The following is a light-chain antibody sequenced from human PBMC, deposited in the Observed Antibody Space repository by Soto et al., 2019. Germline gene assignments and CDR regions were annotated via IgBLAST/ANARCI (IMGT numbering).Light chain of an antibody. CDR1: QSVFKY. CDR2: DAS. V-gene: IGKV3-11*01. CDR3: QQYGNSPIT. J-gene: IGKJ5*01. Sequence: DIVLTQSPATLSLSPGERATLSCRASQSVFKYLTWYQKKPGQAPRLLIYDASNRATGIPARFSGSGSGADFTLTISSLEPEDFAVYYCQQYGNSPITFGQGTRLEIK.